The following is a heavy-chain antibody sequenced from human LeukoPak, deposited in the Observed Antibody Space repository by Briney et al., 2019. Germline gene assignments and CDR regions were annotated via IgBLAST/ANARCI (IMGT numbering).Heavy chain of an antibody. Sequence: GGSLRLSCAASGVTLSSYAMSWARQAPGEGLEWVASINHNGNVNYYVDSVKGRFTISRDNAKNSLYLQMSNLRAEDTAVYFCARGGGLDVWGQGATVTVSS. V-gene: IGHV3-7*03. J-gene: IGHJ6*02. CDR3: ARGGGLDV. CDR1: GVTLSSYA. CDR2: INHNGNVN. D-gene: IGHD3-16*01.